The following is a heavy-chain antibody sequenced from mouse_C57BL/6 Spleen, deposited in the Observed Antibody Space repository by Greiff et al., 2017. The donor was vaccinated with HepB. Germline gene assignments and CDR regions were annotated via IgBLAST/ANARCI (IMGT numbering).Heavy chain of an antibody. CDR3: VGEGRGRAWFAY. J-gene: IGHJ3*01. V-gene: IGHV10-1*01. CDR1: GFSFNTYA. CDR2: IRSKSNNYAT. D-gene: IGHD2-13*01. Sequence: EVQLVESGGGLVQPKGSLKLSCAASGFSFNTYAMNWVRQAPGKGLEWVARIRSKSNNYATYYADSVKDRFTISRDDSESMLYLQMNNLKTEDTAMYYCVGEGRGRAWFAYWGQGTLVTVSA.